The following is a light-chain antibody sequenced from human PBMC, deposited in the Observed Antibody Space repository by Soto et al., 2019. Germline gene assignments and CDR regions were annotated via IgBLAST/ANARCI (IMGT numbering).Light chain of an antibody. CDR3: QQSYSTPYT. J-gene: IGKJ2*01. Sequence: DIQMTQSPSSLSASVGDRVIITCRASQSIRNYLNWFQQKPGKAPKLLIFGASRLQSGVPSRFSGSVSGTDFTLTITSLQPEDFATYSCQQSYSTPYTFGQGTTVEI. CDR1: QSIRNY. V-gene: IGKV1-39*01. CDR2: GAS.